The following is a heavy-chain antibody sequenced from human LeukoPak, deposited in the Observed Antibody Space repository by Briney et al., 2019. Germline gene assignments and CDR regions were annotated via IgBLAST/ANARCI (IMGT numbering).Heavy chain of an antibody. Sequence: SETPSLTCAVSGGSISSSHWWTWVRQPPGKGLEWIGEVYRSGSTNYNPSLKSRVTISGDKSKNQFSLKLSSVTAADTAVYYCARNAGNSDVDYWGQGTLVTVSS. CDR2: VYRSGST. CDR1: GGSISSSHW. CDR3: ARNAGNSDVDY. V-gene: IGHV4-4*02. D-gene: IGHD4-23*01. J-gene: IGHJ4*02.